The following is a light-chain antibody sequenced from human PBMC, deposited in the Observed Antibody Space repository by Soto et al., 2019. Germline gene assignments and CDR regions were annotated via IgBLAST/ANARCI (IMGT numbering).Light chain of an antibody. V-gene: IGKV3-20*01. CDR3: QQYSSPPQT. Sequence: EIVLTQSPGTLSLSPGDRATLSCRASETVTGKYLAWYQQKAGQAPRLLIFAASNSATGIPDRFSGSGSGTDFTLTISRLEPEDFAVYFCQQYSSPPQTFGQGTKVEIK. J-gene: IGKJ1*01. CDR2: AAS. CDR1: ETVTGKY.